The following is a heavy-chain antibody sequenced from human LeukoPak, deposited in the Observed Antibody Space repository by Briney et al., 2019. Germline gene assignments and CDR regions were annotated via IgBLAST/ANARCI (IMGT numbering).Heavy chain of an antibody. V-gene: IGHV4-38-2*02. D-gene: IGHD3-3*02. CDR1: GYSISSGYY. CDR2: IYHSGST. CDR3: ARFYLSPEPHFDY. J-gene: IGHJ4*02. Sequence: PSETLSLTCTVSGYSISSGYYWGWIRQPPGKGLEWIGSIYHSGSTYYNPSLKSRVTILVDTSKNQFSLKLSSVTAADTAVYYCARFYLSPEPHFDYWGQGTLVTVSS.